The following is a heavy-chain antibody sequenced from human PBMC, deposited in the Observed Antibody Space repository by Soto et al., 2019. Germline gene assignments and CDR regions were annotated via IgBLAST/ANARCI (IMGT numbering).Heavy chain of an antibody. V-gene: IGHV1-18*04. D-gene: IGHD3-22*01. CDR1: GYTFTSYG. Sequence: ASVKVSCKASGYTFTSYGISWVRQARGQGLEWMGWISAYNGNTNYAQKLQGRVTMTTDTSTSTAYMELRSLRSDDTAVYYCARERGGWFQRRYNYYDSSGKTTHDYWGQGT. CDR3: ARERGGWFQRRYNYYDSSGKTTHDY. J-gene: IGHJ4*02. CDR2: ISAYNGNT.